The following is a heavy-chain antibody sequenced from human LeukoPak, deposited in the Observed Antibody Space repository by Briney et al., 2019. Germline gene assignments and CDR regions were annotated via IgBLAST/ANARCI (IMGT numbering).Heavy chain of an antibody. CDR1: GGSMSSGDYY. V-gene: IGHV4-30-4*01. Sequence: SQTLSLTCTVSGGSMSSGDYYWTWLRQPPGKGLEWMGYIYYSGSTYYNPSLKSRVTISVDTSKNQFSLKLSSVTAADTAVYYCARDKAAAATFDPWGQGTLVTVSS. J-gene: IGHJ5*02. D-gene: IGHD2-2*01. CDR3: ARDKAAAATFDP. CDR2: IYYSGST.